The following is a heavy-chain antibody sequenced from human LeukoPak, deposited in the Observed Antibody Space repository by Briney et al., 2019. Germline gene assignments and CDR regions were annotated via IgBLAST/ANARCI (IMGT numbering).Heavy chain of an antibody. CDR1: GGSISSYY. Sequence: SETLSLTCTVSGGSISSYYWSWIRQPPGKGRQWIGYTSYSGSTNYNSSLKSRVTMSVDTSKNQFSLKLRSVTAADTAVYYCARFGSDTYGYKYYFDSWGQGALVTVSS. CDR3: ARFGSDTYGYKYYFDS. J-gene: IGHJ4*02. V-gene: IGHV4-59*08. CDR2: TSYSGST. D-gene: IGHD3-16*01.